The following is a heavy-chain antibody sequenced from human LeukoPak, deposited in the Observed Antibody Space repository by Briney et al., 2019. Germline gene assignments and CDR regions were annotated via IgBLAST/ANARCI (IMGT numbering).Heavy chain of an antibody. CDR3: ARFMTTLDY. Sequence: GGSLRLSCAGSGFTFSSYEMNWVRQAPGKGLEWVSYISSSGSTIYYADSVKGRFTVSRDNAKNSLYLQMNSLRDEDTAVYYCARFMTTLDYWGQGTLVTVSS. D-gene: IGHD4-11*01. J-gene: IGHJ4*02. CDR2: ISSSGSTI. V-gene: IGHV3-48*03. CDR1: GFTFSSYE.